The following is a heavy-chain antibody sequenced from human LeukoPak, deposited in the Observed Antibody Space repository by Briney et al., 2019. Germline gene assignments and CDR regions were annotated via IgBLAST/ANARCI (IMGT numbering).Heavy chain of an antibody. J-gene: IGHJ4*02. CDR1: EYSFATYW. Sequence: GESLKISCQGSEYSFATYWIAWLRQMPGKGLEWMGIIYPSDSDTRYSPSFQGQVTISADKSIKTAYLQWSSLKASDTAMYYCARPLQGIVGSTGFDYWGQGTLVTVSS. V-gene: IGHV5-51*01. CDR2: IYPSDSDT. D-gene: IGHD1-26*01. CDR3: ARPLQGIVGSTGFDY.